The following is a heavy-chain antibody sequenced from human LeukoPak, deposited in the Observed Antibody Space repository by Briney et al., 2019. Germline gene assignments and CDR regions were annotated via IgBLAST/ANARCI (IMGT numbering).Heavy chain of an antibody. CDR3: AKGQYSSGWYLFDY. V-gene: IGHV3-23*01. Sequence: GGSLRLSCAASGLTFSSYAMSWVRQAPGKGLEWVSAISGSGGSTYYADSVKGRFTISRDNSKNTLYLQMNSLRAEDTAVYYCAKGQYSSGWYLFDYWGQGTLVTVSS. D-gene: IGHD6-19*01. J-gene: IGHJ4*02. CDR2: ISGSGGST. CDR1: GLTFSSYA.